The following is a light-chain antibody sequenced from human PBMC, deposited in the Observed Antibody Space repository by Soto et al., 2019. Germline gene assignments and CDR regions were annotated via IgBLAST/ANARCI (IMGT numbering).Light chain of an antibody. CDR3: QSYDNSLSVHVV. CDR1: SSNIGAGYD. Sequence: QSVLTQPPSVSGAPGQRVTISCTGTSSNIGAGYDVHWYQQVPGTSPKLLIFVNSNRPSGVPDRFSGSKSGTSASLAITGLQAEDEADYYCQSYDNSLSVHVVFGGGTKLTDL. CDR2: VNS. J-gene: IGLJ2*01. V-gene: IGLV1-40*01.